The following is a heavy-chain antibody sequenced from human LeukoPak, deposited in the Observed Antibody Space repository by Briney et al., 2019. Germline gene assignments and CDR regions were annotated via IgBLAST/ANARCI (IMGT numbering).Heavy chain of an antibody. CDR3: ARVEWELDFDY. J-gene: IGHJ4*02. D-gene: IGHD1-26*01. CDR1: GFTFSSYW. CDR2: INSDGSST. Sequence: GGSLRLSCAASGFTFSSYWMHWVRQAPGKGLVWVSRINSDGSSTSYADSVKGRFTISRDNAKNTLYLQMNSLRAEDAAVYYCARVEWELDFDYWGQGTLVTVSS. V-gene: IGHV3-74*01.